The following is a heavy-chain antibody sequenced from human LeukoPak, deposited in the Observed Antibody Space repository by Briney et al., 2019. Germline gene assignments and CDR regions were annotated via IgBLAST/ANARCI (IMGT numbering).Heavy chain of an antibody. V-gene: IGHV3-23*01. CDR2: ISGSGGST. CDR1: GFTFSSYD. J-gene: IGHJ4*02. D-gene: IGHD3-10*01. Sequence: GGSLRLSCAASGFTFSSYDMNWVRQAPGQGLEWVSVISGSGGSTYYADSVKGRFTISRDNSKNTLYLQMNSLRAEDTAVYYCAKGLMVRGVKRPGHPAVYWGQGTLVTVSS. CDR3: AKGLMVRGVKRPGHPAVY.